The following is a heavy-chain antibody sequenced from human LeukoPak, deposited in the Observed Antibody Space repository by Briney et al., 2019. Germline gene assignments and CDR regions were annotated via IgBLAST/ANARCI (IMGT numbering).Heavy chain of an antibody. Sequence: SVKVSCTASGGTFSSYAISWVRQAPGQGLEWMGGIIPIFGTANYAQKFQGRVTITADESTSTAYMELSSLRSEDTAVYYCARKTYYYDSSGYYPLDYWGQGTLVTVSS. CDR2: IIPIFGTA. CDR3: ARKTYYYDSSGYYPLDY. D-gene: IGHD3-22*01. J-gene: IGHJ4*02. CDR1: GGTFSSYA. V-gene: IGHV1-69*13.